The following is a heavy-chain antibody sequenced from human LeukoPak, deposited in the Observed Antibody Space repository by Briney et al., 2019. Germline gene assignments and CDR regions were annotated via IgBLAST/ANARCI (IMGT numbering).Heavy chain of an antibody. CDR1: GFTFSIYA. V-gene: IGHV3-23*01. CDR3: AKDETIYDFWSGYNNWFDP. D-gene: IGHD3-3*01. CDR2: ISGSGGST. Sequence: GGSLRLSRAASGFTFSIYAMSWVRQAPGKGLEWVSAISGSGGSTYYADSVKGRFTISRVNSKNTLYLQMNSLRAEDTAVYYCAKDETIYDFWSGYNNWFDPWGQGTLVTVSS. J-gene: IGHJ5*02.